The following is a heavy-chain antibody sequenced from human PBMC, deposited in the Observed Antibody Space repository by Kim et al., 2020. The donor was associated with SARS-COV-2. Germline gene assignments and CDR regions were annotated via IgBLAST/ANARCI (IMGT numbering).Heavy chain of an antibody. CDR1: GGSISSYY. Sequence: SETLSLTCTVSGGSISSYYWSWIRQPPGKGLEWIGYIYYSGSTNYKPSLKSRGTISVDKSKNQFSLKLSSVTAADTAVYYCARDFRGNDAFDIWGQGTMV. D-gene: IGHD1-26*01. CDR3: ARDFRGNDAFDI. J-gene: IGHJ3*02. CDR2: IYYSGST. V-gene: IGHV4-59*01.